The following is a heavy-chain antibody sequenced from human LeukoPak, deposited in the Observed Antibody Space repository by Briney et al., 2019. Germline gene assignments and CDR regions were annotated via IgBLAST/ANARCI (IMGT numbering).Heavy chain of an antibody. CDR1: GFTFDDYG. Sequence: GGSLRLSCAASGFTFDDYGMSWVRQAPGKGLEWVSGINWNGGSTGYADSVKGRFTISRDNAKNSLYLQMNSLRAEDTALYYCARDSLLAHYYDSSGYYVRDAFDIWGQGTMVTVSS. D-gene: IGHD3-22*01. J-gene: IGHJ3*02. CDR3: ARDSLLAHYYDSSGYYVRDAFDI. CDR2: INWNGGST. V-gene: IGHV3-20*04.